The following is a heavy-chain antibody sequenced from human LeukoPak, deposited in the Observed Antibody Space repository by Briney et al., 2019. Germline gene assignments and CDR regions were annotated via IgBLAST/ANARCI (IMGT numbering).Heavy chain of an antibody. J-gene: IGHJ4*02. D-gene: IGHD6-13*01. V-gene: IGHV3-30-3*01. CDR2: ISYDGSNK. CDR3: ARDSGYSSSWRFDY. Sequence: GRSLRLSCAASGFTFSSYAMHWVRQAPGKGLEWVAVISYDGSNKYYADSVKGRFTISRDNSKNTLYLQMNSLRAEDTAVYYCARDSGYSSSWRFDYWGQGTLVTVSS. CDR1: GFTFSSYA.